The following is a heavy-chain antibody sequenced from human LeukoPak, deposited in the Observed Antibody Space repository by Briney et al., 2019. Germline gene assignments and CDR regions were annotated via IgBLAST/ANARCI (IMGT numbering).Heavy chain of an antibody. D-gene: IGHD1-26*01. Sequence: GGSLRLSCAASGFTFSNYAMSWGRQAPGKGLEWVSSISGSGASTYYADSVKGRFTISRDNSKNTLYLQMNSLRAEDTALYYCAKDKSGGWELLRDHDAFDIWGQGTMVTVS. V-gene: IGHV3-23*01. CDR2: ISGSGAST. CDR1: GFTFSNYA. J-gene: IGHJ3*02. CDR3: AKDKSGGWELLRDHDAFDI.